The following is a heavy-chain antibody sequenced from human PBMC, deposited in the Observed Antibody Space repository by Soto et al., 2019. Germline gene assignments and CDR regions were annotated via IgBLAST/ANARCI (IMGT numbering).Heavy chain of an antibody. D-gene: IGHD4-17*01. CDR2: MNPNSGNT. CDR1: GYTFTSHD. V-gene: IGHV1-8*01. CDR3: ARSDYGDNARFDY. Sequence: QVQLVQSGAEVKKSGASVKVSCKASGYTFTSHDINWVRQATGQGLEWMGWMNPNSGNTGYAQKFQGRVTMTRNTSISTAYMELSSLRSEDTAVYYCARSDYGDNARFDYWCQGTLVTVSS. J-gene: IGHJ4*02.